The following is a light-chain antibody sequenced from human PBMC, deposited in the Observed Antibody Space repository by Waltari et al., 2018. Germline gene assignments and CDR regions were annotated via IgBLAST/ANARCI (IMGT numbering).Light chain of an antibody. CDR3: MEALQSVT. V-gene: IGKV2-28*01. CDR1: QSLLHSNGYNY. CDR2: LGS. Sequence: DIVMTQSPLSLPVTPGEPASLSCRSSQSLLHSNGYNYLEWYLQKPGQSPQILIYLGSHRASGVPDRCSGSGSGTDCTLKSSRVEAEDAGVYYCMEALQSVTFGQGTRLEIK. J-gene: IGKJ5*01.